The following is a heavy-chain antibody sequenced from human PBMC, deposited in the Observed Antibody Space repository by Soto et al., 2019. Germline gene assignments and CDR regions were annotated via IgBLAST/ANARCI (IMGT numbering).Heavy chain of an antibody. CDR2: INTAGTT. D-gene: IGHD6-13*01. CDR1: GFTFTTYA. Sequence: EVQLLESGGGLVQPGGSLRLSCAASGFTFTTYAMTWVRQAPGKGLEWLSAINTAGTTYYADSVKGRFTISRDNAKNTLDLRMNGMRVEDTAVYYCAKDWYEVSWGQGTLVTVSS. CDR3: AKDWYEVS. V-gene: IGHV3-23*01. J-gene: IGHJ5*02.